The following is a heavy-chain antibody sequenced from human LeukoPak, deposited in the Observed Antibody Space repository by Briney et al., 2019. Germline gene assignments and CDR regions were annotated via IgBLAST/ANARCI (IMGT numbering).Heavy chain of an antibody. V-gene: IGHV4-4*09. J-gene: IGHJ5*02. Sequence: PSETLSLTCTVSGGSISSYYWSWIRQPPGKGLEWIGYIYTSGSTNYNPSLKSRVTISVDTSKNQFSLKPSSVTAADTAVYYCASSTRAHNWFDPWGQGTLVTVSS. CDR1: GGSISSYY. CDR2: IYTSGST. CDR3: ASSTRAHNWFDP.